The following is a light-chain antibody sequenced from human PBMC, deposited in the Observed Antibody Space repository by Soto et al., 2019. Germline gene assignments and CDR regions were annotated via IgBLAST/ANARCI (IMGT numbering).Light chain of an antibody. V-gene: IGKV1-5*03. Sequence: DIQMTQSPSTLSASVGDRVTITCRASQSISSWLAWYQQKPGKAPEFLIYKASSLESGVPSRFSGSGSGTEFTLTISSLQPDDFATYYCQQYNSFPTFGQGTKVEIK. CDR1: QSISSW. CDR2: KAS. CDR3: QQYNSFPT. J-gene: IGKJ1*01.